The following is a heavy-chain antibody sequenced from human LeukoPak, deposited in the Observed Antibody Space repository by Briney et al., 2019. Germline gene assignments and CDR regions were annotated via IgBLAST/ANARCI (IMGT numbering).Heavy chain of an antibody. CDR1: GFIFSSHW. J-gene: IGHJ2*01. CDR3: ARVPYYDFWSGYYYDWYFDL. D-gene: IGHD3-3*01. CDR2: INLDGSEK. Sequence: PGGSLRLSCAASGFIFSSHWMSWVRQAPGKGLEGVANINLDGSEKYYVDAGKGRFTISRDNAKNSLYLQMNSLRAEDTAVYYCARVPYYDFWSGYYYDWYFDLWGRGTLVTVSS. V-gene: IGHV3-7*01.